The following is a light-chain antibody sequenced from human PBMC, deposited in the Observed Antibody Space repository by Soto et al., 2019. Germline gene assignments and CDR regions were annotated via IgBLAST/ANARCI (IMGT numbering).Light chain of an antibody. CDR3: QQYGSFWT. CDR2: GAS. J-gene: IGKJ1*01. CDR1: QSVSSSY. V-gene: IGKV3-20*01. Sequence: EIVLTQSPGTLSLSPGERATLSCRASQSVSSSYLAWYQQKPGQAPRLLIYGASSSATGIPDRFSGSRSGTDFTLTISRLEPEDFAVYYCQQYGSFWTFGQGTKVEIK.